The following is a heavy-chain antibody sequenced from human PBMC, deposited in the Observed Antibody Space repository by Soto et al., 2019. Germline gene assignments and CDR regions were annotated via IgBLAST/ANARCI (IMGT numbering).Heavy chain of an antibody. CDR3: ARVRFGDAVDY. D-gene: IGHD4-17*01. Sequence: QVQLVQSGPEVKKPGASVKVSCEVSGYRFPSFGINWVRQAPGQGLEWVGWVNPDNHNTNYAQNLQHRVSLTTDTSTNTAILELRDLTSDDTAVYYCARVRFGDAVDYWGQGTLVTVSS. V-gene: IGHV1-18*01. CDR1: GYRFPSFG. CDR2: VNPDNHNT. J-gene: IGHJ4*02.